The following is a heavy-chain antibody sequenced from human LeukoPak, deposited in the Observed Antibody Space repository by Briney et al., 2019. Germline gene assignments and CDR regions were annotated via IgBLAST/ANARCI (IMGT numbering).Heavy chain of an antibody. CDR1: GFTFSSYW. D-gene: IGHD6-13*01. J-gene: IGHJ4*02. CDR2: ISSSSSYI. Sequence: GGSLRLSCAASGFTFSSYWMNWVRQAPGKGLEWVSSISSSSSYIYYADSVKGRFTISRDNSKNTLYLQMNSLKAEDTAMYYCAKDLFGSSAFDYWGQGTLVTVSS. CDR3: AKDLFGSSAFDY. V-gene: IGHV3-21*01.